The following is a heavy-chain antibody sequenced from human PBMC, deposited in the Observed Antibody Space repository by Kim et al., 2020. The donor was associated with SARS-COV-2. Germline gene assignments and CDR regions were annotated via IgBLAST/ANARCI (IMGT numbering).Heavy chain of an antibody. J-gene: IGHJ4*02. CDR1: GASITSYY. Sequence: SETLSLTCSVSGASITSYYWTWIRQSPGKAMEWIGYIHPTGGAFYNPSLKSRVTMPVDKSMNQFSLNLKSVTAADTAVYYCAKIVAGGASFEYWGQG. D-gene: IGHD5-12*01. V-gene: IGHV4-59*13. CDR2: IHPTGGA. CDR3: AKIVAGGASFEY.